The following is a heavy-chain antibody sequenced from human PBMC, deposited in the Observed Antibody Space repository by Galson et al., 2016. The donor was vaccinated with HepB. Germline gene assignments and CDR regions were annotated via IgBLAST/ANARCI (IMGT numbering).Heavy chain of an antibody. Sequence: SLRLSCAASGFTFSNYALNWVRQAPGKGLEWVSAISDSGRTTYYTDSVKGRFTISRDNSRNTLHLQMNSLTAEDTAIYYCANLRGGYSGPRYYDYYNGMDVWGQGTTVTVSS. CDR1: GFTFSNYA. D-gene: IGHD5-12*01. V-gene: IGHV3-23*01. CDR2: ISDSGRTT. CDR3: ANLRGGYSGPRYYDYYNGMDV. J-gene: IGHJ6*02.